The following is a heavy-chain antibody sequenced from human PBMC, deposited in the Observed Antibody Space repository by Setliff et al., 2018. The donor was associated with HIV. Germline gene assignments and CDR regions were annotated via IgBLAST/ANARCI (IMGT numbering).Heavy chain of an antibody. CDR1: GGSISSGGYY. CDR3: ARHSGLGGYYSPFDY. Sequence: PSETLSLTCTVSGGSISSGGYYWGWIRQPAGKGLEWVGRIYTSGSTNYNPSLKSRVTISVDTSKNQFSLKLSSVTAADTTVYYCARHSGLGGYYSPFDYWGPGTLVTVSS. V-gene: IGHV4-61*02. CDR2: IYTSGST. D-gene: IGHD3-22*01. J-gene: IGHJ4*02.